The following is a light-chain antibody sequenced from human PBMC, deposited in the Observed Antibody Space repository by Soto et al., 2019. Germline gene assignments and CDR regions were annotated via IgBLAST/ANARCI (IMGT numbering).Light chain of an antibody. V-gene: IGKV3-11*01. CDR1: QSVSSY. J-gene: IGKJ1*01. CDR3: QQRSNWPPT. Sequence: EIVLTQSPVTLSLSPGERATLSCRASQSVSSYLAWYQQKPGQAPRLLIYDASTRATGIPARFSGSGSGTDFTLTITSLEPEDFAVYYCQQRSNWPPTFGQGTKV. CDR2: DAS.